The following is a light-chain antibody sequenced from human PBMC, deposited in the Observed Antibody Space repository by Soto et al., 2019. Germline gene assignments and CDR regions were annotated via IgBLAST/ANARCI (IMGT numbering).Light chain of an antibody. CDR2: EDT. J-gene: IGLJ2*01. V-gene: IGLV2-23*02. CDR1: ISDVRSYNL. CDR3: FSYAGDSTFV. Sequence: QSALTQPASVSGSPGQSITISCTGTISDVRSYNLVSWYQHLPGKAPKLILYEDTKRPSGDSNRFSGSKSGNTASLTISGLHAEDEAYYYCFSYAGDSTFVFGGGTKLTVL.